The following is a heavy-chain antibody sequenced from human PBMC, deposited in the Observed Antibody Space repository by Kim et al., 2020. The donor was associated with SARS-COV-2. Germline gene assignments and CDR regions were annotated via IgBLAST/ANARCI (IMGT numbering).Heavy chain of an antibody. V-gene: IGHV3-23*03. Sequence: GGSLRLSCAASGFTFSSYEMSWVRQAPGKGLEWVSVIYSGGSSTYYADSVKGRFTISRDDSKNTLYLQMNSLRAEDTAIYYCAKDESGWEYYFDYWGQGTLVTVSS. D-gene: IGHD6-19*01. CDR2: IYSGGSST. CDR3: AKDESGWEYYFDY. CDR1: GFTFSSYE. J-gene: IGHJ4*02.